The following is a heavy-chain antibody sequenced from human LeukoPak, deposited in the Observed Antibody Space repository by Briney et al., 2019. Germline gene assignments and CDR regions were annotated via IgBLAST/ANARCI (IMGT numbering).Heavy chain of an antibody. J-gene: IGHJ4*02. V-gene: IGHV3-30-3*01. D-gene: IGHD3-22*01. CDR3: ARGDDSSGYFYSYFDY. CDR1: GFPFSSYV. CDR2: TSYDGSNK. Sequence: GGSLRLSCAASGFPFSSYVMHWVRQAPGKGLEWVSFTSYDGSNKYYADSVKGRFTISRGNSKNTLDLQMNSLRTEDTAMYYCARGDDSSGYFYSYFDYWGQGTLVTVSS.